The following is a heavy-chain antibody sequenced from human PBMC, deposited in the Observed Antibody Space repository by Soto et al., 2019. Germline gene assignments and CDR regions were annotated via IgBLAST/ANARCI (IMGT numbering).Heavy chain of an antibody. CDR2: ISGSGRST. CDR3: VKDTPSPVLETAYFDY. V-gene: IGHV3-23*01. CDR1: GFTFGIYA. D-gene: IGHD2-21*02. Sequence: EVQLLDSGGGLVQPGGSLRLSCVASGFTFGIYAMTWDRQAPGKGLEWVSKISGSGRSTYYADSVKGRFNISRDNSKNTLYLQMNSLRAEDTAIYYCVKDTPSPVLETAYFDYWGQGTLVTVSS. J-gene: IGHJ4*02.